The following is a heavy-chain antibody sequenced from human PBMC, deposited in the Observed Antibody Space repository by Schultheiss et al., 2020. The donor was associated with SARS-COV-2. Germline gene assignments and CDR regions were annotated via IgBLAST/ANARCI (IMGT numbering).Heavy chain of an antibody. Sequence: GGSLRLSCAASGFTFSSYAMSWVRQAPGKGLEWVSAISGSGGSTYYADSVKGRFTISRDNAKNSLYLQMNSLRAEDTAVYYCAREVVGATEFDYWGQGTLVTVSS. CDR2: ISGSGGST. J-gene: IGHJ4*02. V-gene: IGHV3-23*01. CDR3: AREVVGATEFDY. D-gene: IGHD1-26*01. CDR1: GFTFSSYA.